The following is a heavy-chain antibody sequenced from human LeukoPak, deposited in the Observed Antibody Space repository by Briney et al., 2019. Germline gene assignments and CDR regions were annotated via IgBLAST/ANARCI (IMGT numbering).Heavy chain of an antibody. D-gene: IGHD1-14*01. CDR1: GGSISSSNW. Sequence: SETLSLTCAVSGGSISSSNWWSWVRQPPGKGLEWIGYIYYSGSTYYNPSLKSRVTISVDTSKNQFSLKLSSVTAAHTAVYYCARDQSPGDYFDYWGQGTLVTVSS. CDR2: IYYSGST. V-gene: IGHV4-4*02. CDR3: ARDQSPGDYFDY. J-gene: IGHJ4*02.